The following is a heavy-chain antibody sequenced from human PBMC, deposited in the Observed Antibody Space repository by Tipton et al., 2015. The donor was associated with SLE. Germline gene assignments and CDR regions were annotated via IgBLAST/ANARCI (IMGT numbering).Heavy chain of an antibody. CDR2: INQDGSGT. V-gene: IGHV3-7*01. Sequence: SGFTFSTHGMHWVRQAPGKGLEWVANINQDGSGTNYVDSVKGRFTISRDNARNSLFLQMDSLRVEDTAVYYCARGGSHGIWGQGTLVTVSS. J-gene: IGHJ4*02. D-gene: IGHD1-26*01. CDR1: GFTFSTHG. CDR3: ARGGSHGI.